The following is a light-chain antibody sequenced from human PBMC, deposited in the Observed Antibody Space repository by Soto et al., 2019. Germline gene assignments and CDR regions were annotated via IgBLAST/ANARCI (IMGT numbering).Light chain of an antibody. V-gene: IGKV1-39*01. CDR2: AAS. CDR3: QQSYSTPWT. J-gene: IGKJ1*01. CDR1: QSIRTY. Sequence: DIQMTQSPSSLSASVGDRVTITCRASQSIRTYLNWYQQKPGKAPKFLIYAASTLQSGVPSRFSGSGSGTDFTLTISSLQPEDFATYYCQQSYSTPWTFGQGTKVEI.